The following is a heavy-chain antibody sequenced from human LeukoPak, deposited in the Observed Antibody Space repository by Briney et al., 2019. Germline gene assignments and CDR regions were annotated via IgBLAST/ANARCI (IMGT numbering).Heavy chain of an antibody. V-gene: IGHV4-4*07. Sequence: PSETLSLTCTVSGDSFSSYFWSWIRQPAGKGLDWIGRMYTSGITNSNPSLKSRVTMSVDTSKNQFSLNLTSVTAADTAVYYCAREITGTRGVDYWGQGILVTVSS. J-gene: IGHJ4*02. D-gene: IGHD1-7*01. CDR3: AREITGTRGVDY. CDR1: GDSFSSYF. CDR2: MYTSGIT.